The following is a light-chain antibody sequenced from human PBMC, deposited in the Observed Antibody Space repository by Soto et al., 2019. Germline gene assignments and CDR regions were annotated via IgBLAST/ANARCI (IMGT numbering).Light chain of an antibody. CDR3: QQYDSSSPT. Sequence: DIQMTQSPSTLSASVGDGVTITCRASQNISVWLAWYQQRPGKAPKFLIYDASSLETGVPSRFSGSGSGTECTLTIRSLQPDDVATYYFQQYDSSSPTFGQGTKLEIK. J-gene: IGKJ2*01. CDR2: DAS. CDR1: QNISVW. V-gene: IGKV1-5*01.